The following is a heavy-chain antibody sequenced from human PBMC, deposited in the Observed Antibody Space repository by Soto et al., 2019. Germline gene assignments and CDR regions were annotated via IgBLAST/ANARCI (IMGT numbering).Heavy chain of an antibody. V-gene: IGHV4-39*01. CDR1: GGSIRSSTYQ. D-gene: IGHD3-3*01. CDR3: ARCTYYDFWSGYSVFDY. Sequence: PSETLSLTCTVSGGSIRSSTYQWGWIRQPPGRGLEWIGSAYYSESTYYNPSLKSRVTISVDASKNQFSLRVNSVTAADTAVYYCARCTYYDFWSGYSVFDYWGQGTLVTVSS. CDR2: AYYSEST. J-gene: IGHJ4*02.